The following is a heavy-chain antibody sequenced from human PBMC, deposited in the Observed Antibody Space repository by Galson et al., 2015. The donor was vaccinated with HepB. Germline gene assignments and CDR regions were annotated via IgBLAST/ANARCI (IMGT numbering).Heavy chain of an antibody. D-gene: IGHD2-15*01. CDR1: GFTFSSYS. V-gene: IGHV3-21*01. CDR2: ISSSSSYI. J-gene: IGHJ6*02. Sequence: SLRLSCAASGFTFSSYSMNWVRQAPGKGLEWVSSISSSSSYIYYADSVKGRFTISRDNAKNSLYLQMNSLRAEDTAVYYCAGMVAASRGSYYYYGMDVWGQGTTVTVSS. CDR3: AGMVAASRGSYYYYGMDV.